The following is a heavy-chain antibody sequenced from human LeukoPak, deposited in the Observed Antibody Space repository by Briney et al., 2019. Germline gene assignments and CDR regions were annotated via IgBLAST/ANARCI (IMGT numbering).Heavy chain of an antibody. Sequence: GGSLRLSCAASGFTFSSYAMHWVRPAPGKGLEWVAIISYDGNNKYYADSVKGRFTISRGSSKNTLYLQMNSLRAEDTAVYYCARGIFTGYSSSWSWGGLDYWGQGTLVTVSS. CDR2: ISYDGNNK. CDR1: GFTFSSYA. CDR3: ARGIFTGYSSSWSWGGLDY. D-gene: IGHD6-13*01. J-gene: IGHJ4*02. V-gene: IGHV3-30*04.